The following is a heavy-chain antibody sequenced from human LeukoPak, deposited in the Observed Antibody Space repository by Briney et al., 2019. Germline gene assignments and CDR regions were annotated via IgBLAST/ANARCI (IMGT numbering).Heavy chain of an antibody. D-gene: IGHD4-23*01. CDR3: AKDAESLGDYGGLLTRYYMDV. CDR2: INTNTGNP. CDR1: GYTFTSYA. V-gene: IGHV7-4-1*02. Sequence: ASVKVSCKASGYTFTSYAMNWVRQAPGQGLEWMGWINTNTGNPTYAQGFTGRFVFSLDTSVSTTYLQIRGLKAEDTALYYCAKDAESLGDYGGLLTRYYMDVWGKGTTVTVSS. J-gene: IGHJ6*03.